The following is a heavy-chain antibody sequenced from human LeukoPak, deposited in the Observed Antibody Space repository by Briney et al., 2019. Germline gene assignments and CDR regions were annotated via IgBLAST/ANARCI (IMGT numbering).Heavy chain of an antibody. J-gene: IGHJ4*02. D-gene: IGHD3-22*01. V-gene: IGHV4-38-2*02. CDR1: GYSISSGYY. CDR2: LYYRGST. Sequence: SETLSLTCTVSGYSISSGYYWAWIRQPPGKGLEWIGNLYYRGSTSYKPSLESRVTILVDTSKNQFSLKLSSVTAADTAVYYCARETRNYYCNCGYYCIDHWGQGTLVTVSP. CDR3: ARETRNYYCNCGYYCIDH.